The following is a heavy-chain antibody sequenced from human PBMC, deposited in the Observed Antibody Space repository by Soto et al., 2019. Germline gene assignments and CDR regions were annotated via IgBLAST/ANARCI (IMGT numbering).Heavy chain of an antibody. CDR3: ARVIGFGDLSPRTYYXXXXDV. Sequence: VQLVESGGGVVQPGRSLRLSCESSGFTLTSYSLYWVRQPPGKGLEWVALISKDGGSEYYADSVRGRFAISRDHSKSTLYLEMNSLRSEDTAIYFCARVIGFGDLSPRTYYXXXXDVWXRXTTVTVSS. J-gene: IGHJ6*02. CDR1: GFTLTSYS. CDR2: ISKDGGSE. V-gene: IGHV3-30*09. D-gene: IGHD3-10*01.